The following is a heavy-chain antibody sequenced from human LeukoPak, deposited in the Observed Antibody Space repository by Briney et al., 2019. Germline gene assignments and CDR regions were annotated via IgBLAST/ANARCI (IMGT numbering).Heavy chain of an antibody. CDR1: GFTFRSYA. J-gene: IGHJ4*02. V-gene: IGHV3-23*01. D-gene: IGHD1-1*01. CDR2: ISGSGGST. CDR3: AKLVGTGAIPTDY. Sequence: GGSLRLSCAASGFTFRSYAMSWVRQAPGKGLEWVSAISGSGGSTYYADSVKGRFTISRDNSKNTLSLQMNSLRAEDTAIYYCAKLVGTGAIPTDYWGQGTLVTVSS.